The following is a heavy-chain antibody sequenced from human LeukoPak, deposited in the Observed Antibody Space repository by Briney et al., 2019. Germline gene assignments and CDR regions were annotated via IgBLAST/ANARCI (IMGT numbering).Heavy chain of an antibody. V-gene: IGHV3-73*01. CDR2: IRRKANSYAT. J-gene: IGHJ6*02. CDR3: ARVYGDYVYYCGMDV. D-gene: IGHD4-17*01. CDR1: GFTFSGSA. Sequence: GGSLRLSCAASGFTFSGSAMHWVRQASGKGLEWVGRIRRKANSYATAYAASVKGRFTISRDDSKNTAYLQMNSLKTEDTAVYYCARVYGDYVYYCGMDVWGQGTTVTVSS.